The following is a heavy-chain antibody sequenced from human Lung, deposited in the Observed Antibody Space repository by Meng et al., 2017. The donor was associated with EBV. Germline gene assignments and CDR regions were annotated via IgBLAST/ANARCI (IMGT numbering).Heavy chain of an antibody. V-gene: IGHV7-4-1*02. J-gene: IGHJ5*02. CDR2: ISTNTGTP. Sequence: QLVAAGPELRDPGALGDVSCKASGNTFGTFTINWVRQAHGRGLGWMGWISTNTGTPTYTQGFTGRFVFSLDTSVSTAYLQISSLKAEDTAVYYCARGGNFDPWGQGTLVTVSS. CDR3: ARGGNFDP. CDR1: GNTFGTFT. D-gene: IGHD2/OR15-2a*01.